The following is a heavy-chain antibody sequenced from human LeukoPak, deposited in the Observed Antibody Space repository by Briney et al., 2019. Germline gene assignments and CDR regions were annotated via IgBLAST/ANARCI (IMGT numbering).Heavy chain of an antibody. D-gene: IGHD3-16*02. CDR2: IIPIFGTA. CDR1: GGTFSSYA. Sequence: ASVTVSCTASGGTFSSYAISWVRQAPGQGLEWMGGIIPIFGTANYAQKFQGRVTITADESTSTAYMELSSLRSGDTAVYYCDIMITFGGVIVTDYWGQGTLVTVSS. J-gene: IGHJ4*02. CDR3: DIMITFGGVIVTDY. V-gene: IGHV1-69*13.